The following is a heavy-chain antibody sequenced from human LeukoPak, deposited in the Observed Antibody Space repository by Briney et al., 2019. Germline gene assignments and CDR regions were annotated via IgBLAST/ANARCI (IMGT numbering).Heavy chain of an antibody. J-gene: IGHJ4*02. Sequence: YIYYSGSTNYTPSLKSRVTISVDTSKNQFSLKLTSVTAADTAVYYCARGMYYYAGCGDYWGQGILVTVSS. CDR3: ARGMYYYAGCGDY. V-gene: IGHV4-59*08. CDR2: IYYSGST. D-gene: IGHD3-22*01.